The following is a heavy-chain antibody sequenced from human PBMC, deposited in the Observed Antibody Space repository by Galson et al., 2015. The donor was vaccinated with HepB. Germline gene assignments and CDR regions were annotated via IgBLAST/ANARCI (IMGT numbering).Heavy chain of an antibody. CDR2: IVVGSGNT. CDR1: GFTFTSSA. Sequence: SVKVSCKASGFTFTSSAVQWVRQARGQRLEWIGWIVVGSGNTNYAQKFQERVTITRDMSTSTAYMELSSLRSEDTAVYYCAAEDYDFWSGHGKNAFDIWGQGAMVTVSS. V-gene: IGHV1-58*01. D-gene: IGHD3-3*01. J-gene: IGHJ3*02. CDR3: AAEDYDFWSGHGKNAFDI.